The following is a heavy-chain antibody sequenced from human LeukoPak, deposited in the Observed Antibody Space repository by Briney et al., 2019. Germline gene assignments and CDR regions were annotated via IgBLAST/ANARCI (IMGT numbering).Heavy chain of an antibody. Sequence: GGSLRLYCAASGFIVSSDFMSWVRQAPGKGLEWVSVIYSGQNTYYADSVKGRFTISRDNSKNTVYLQMNSLRVEDTAVYYCARGLEMTDPFGYWGQGTLVTVSS. CDR1: GFIVSSDF. CDR3: ARGLEMTDPFGY. CDR2: IYSGQNT. D-gene: IGHD5-24*01. V-gene: IGHV3-66*02. J-gene: IGHJ4*02.